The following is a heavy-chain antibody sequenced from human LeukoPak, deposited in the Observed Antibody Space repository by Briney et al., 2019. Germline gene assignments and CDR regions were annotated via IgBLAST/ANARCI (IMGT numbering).Heavy chain of an antibody. CDR2: ISWNSGSI. J-gene: IGHJ4*02. CDR3: AKSGYSYLPSPFDY. D-gene: IGHD5-18*01. Sequence: PGRSLRLSCAASGFTFDDYAMHWVRQAPGKGLEWVSGISWNSGSIGYADSVKGRFTISRDNAKNSLYLQMSSLRAKDTALYYCAKSGYSYLPSPFDYWGQGTLVTVSS. CDR1: GFTFDDYA. V-gene: IGHV3-9*01.